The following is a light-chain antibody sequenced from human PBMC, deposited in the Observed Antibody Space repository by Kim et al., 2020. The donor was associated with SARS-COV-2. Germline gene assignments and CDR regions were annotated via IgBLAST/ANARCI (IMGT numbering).Light chain of an antibody. CDR3: QQYDNLPIT. CDR1: QDINDY. CDR2: GAS. J-gene: IGKJ5*01. Sequence: GSVGDRVTITCQASQDINDYLYWYQQKPAMAPKLLIYGASNLKTGVPSRFSGGGSGTDFTFTISSLQPEDIATYYCQQYDNLPITFGQGTRLEIK. V-gene: IGKV1-33*01.